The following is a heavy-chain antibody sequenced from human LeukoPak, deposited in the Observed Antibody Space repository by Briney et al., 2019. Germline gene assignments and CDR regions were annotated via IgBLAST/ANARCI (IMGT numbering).Heavy chain of an antibody. Sequence: ASVKVSCKASGYTFTGYYMHWLRQAPGQGLEWMGWINPNSGGTNYAQKFQGRVTMTRDTSISTAYMELSRLRSDDTAVYYCARDRCSSSGWMGFCYYYYGMDVWGQGTTVTVSS. J-gene: IGHJ6*02. D-gene: IGHD6-19*01. V-gene: IGHV1-2*02. CDR1: GYTFTGYY. CDR3: ARDRCSSSGWMGFCYYYYGMDV. CDR2: INPNSGGT.